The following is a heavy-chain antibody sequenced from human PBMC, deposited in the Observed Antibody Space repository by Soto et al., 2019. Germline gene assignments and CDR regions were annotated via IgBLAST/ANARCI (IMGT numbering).Heavy chain of an antibody. CDR2: ISSSSSTI. CDR1: GFTFSSYS. D-gene: IGHD5-12*01. V-gene: IGHV3-48*02. J-gene: IGHJ4*02. Sequence: PGGSLRLSCAASGFTFSSYSMNWVRQAPGKGLEWVSYISSSSSTIYYADSVKGRFTISRDNAKNSLYLQMNSLRDEDTAVYYCASKYSGYDLPFDYWGQGTLVTVSS. CDR3: ASKYSGYDLPFDY.